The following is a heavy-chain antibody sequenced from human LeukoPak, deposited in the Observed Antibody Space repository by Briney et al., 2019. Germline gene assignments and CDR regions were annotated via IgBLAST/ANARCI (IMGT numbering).Heavy chain of an antibody. D-gene: IGHD3-10*01. Sequence: ASVKVSCKASGLTFSNYGITWVRQAPGQGLEWVGWISAYDGNTNYAQKFQGRVTMTTDTSTSTAHMELRSLRYDDTAVYYCARGGFDYYGTGRAFDVWGQGTLVTVSS. J-gene: IGHJ4*02. CDR3: ARGGFDYYGTGRAFDV. CDR2: ISAYDGNT. CDR1: GLTFSNYG. V-gene: IGHV1-18*01.